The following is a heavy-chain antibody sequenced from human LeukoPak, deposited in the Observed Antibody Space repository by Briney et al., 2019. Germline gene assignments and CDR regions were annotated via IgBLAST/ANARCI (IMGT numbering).Heavy chain of an antibody. Sequence: GGSLRLSCAASGFTFDDYAMHWVRHAPGKGLEWVSLISGDGGSTYYADSVKGRFTISRDNSKNPLYLQMNSLRTEDTALYYCAKAGYYYDSSGYPLDYWGQGTLVTVSS. CDR1: GFTFDDYA. D-gene: IGHD3-22*01. J-gene: IGHJ4*02. CDR2: ISGDGGST. V-gene: IGHV3-43*02. CDR3: AKAGYYYDSSGYPLDY.